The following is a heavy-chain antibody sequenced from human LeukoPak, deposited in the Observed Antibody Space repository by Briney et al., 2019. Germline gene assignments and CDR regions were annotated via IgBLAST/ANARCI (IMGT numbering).Heavy chain of an antibody. CDR1: GGSFSGYY. J-gene: IGHJ4*02. Sequence: SETLSLTCAVYGGSFSGYYWSWIRQPPGKGLEWIGEINHSGSTNYNPSPKSRVTISVDTSKNQFSLKLSSVTAADTAVYYCARGSPRSVVVIRLPFDYWGQGTLVTVSS. CDR3: ARGSPRSVVVIRLPFDY. V-gene: IGHV4-34*01. CDR2: INHSGST. D-gene: IGHD3-22*01.